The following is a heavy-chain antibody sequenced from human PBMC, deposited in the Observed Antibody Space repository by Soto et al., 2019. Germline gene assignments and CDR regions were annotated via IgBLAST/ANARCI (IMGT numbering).Heavy chain of an antibody. D-gene: IGHD6-19*01. CDR1: GGTFSSYA. J-gene: IGHJ5*02. Sequence: ASVKVSCKASGGTFSSYAISWVRQAPGQGLEWMGGIIPIFGTANYAQKFQGRVTITADKSTSTAYMELSSLRSEDTAVYYCARDLKVAGTKGVNWFDPWGQGTLVTVSS. CDR3: ARDLKVAGTKGVNWFDP. V-gene: IGHV1-69*06. CDR2: IIPIFGTA.